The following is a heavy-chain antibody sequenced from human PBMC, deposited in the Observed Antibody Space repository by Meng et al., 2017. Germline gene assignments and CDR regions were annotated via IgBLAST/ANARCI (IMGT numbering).Heavy chain of an antibody. CDR3: ARDHYYDSSGYYFDAFGI. CDR2: MNPNSGNT. D-gene: IGHD3-22*01. J-gene: IGHJ3*02. Sequence: SVKVSCKASGYTFTSYDINWVRQATGQGLEWMGWMNPNSGNTGYAQKFQGRVTITRNTSISTAYMELSSLRSEDTAVYYCARDHYYDSSGYYFDAFGIWGQGTMVTVSS. CDR1: GYTFTSYD. V-gene: IGHV1-8*03.